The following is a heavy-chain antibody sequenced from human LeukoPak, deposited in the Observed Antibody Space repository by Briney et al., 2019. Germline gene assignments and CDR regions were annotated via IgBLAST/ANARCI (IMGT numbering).Heavy chain of an antibody. CDR3: ARRLLEGGYLFSIGGWDYYYGMDV. Sequence: GRSLRLSCAASGFTSDDYAMHWVRQAPGKGLEWVSGISWNSGSIGYADSVKGRFTISRDNAKNSLYLQMNSLRAEDTAVYYCARRLLEGGYLFSIGGWDYYYGMDVWGQGTTVTVSS. CDR2: ISWNSGSI. J-gene: IGHJ6*02. D-gene: IGHD5-12*01. CDR1: GFTSDDYA. V-gene: IGHV3-9*02.